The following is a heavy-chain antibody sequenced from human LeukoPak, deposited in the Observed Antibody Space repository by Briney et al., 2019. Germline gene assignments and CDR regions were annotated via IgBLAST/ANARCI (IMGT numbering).Heavy chain of an antibody. D-gene: IGHD2-15*01. V-gene: IGHV4-61*02. CDR2: IYVSGAT. J-gene: IGHJ5*02. Sequence: SETLSLTCTVSGGSITSGSYYWTWIRQSAGKGLEWIGRIYVSGATKYNPSLKSRVTMSVDTSKNQFSLKLSSVTAADTAVYYCARTAGYCSGGSCYTWFDPWGQGTLVTVSS. CDR3: ARTAGYCSGGSCYTWFDP. CDR1: GGSITSGSYY.